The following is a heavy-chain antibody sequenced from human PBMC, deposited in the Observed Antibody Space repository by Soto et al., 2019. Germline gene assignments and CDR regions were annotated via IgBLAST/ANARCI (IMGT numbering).Heavy chain of an antibody. CDR3: ARPQQPNHYYYYYGMDV. Sequence: GGSLRLSCAASGFTFSSYAMHWVRQAPGKGLEWVAVISYDGSNKYYADSVKGRFTISRDNSKNTLYLQMISLRAEDTAVYYCARPQQPNHYYYYYGMDVWGQGTTVTVSS. CDR1: GFTFSSYA. J-gene: IGHJ6*02. V-gene: IGHV3-30-3*01. D-gene: IGHD6-13*01. CDR2: ISYDGSNK.